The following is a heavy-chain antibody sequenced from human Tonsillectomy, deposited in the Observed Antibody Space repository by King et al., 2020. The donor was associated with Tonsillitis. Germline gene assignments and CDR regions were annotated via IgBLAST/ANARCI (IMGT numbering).Heavy chain of an antibody. V-gene: IGHV1-18*01. Sequence: VQLVQSGAEVKKPGASVKVSCKASGYNFISFGISWVRQAPGQGLEWMGWIGTLNGNTHYAPKVQDRLTLTTDTSTSTAYMELRSLRSDDTAVYFCARRVRFLEAWGQGTLVTVSS. CDR2: IGTLNGNT. D-gene: IGHD3-3*01. CDR3: ARRVRFLEA. CDR1: GYNFISFG. J-gene: IGHJ5*02.